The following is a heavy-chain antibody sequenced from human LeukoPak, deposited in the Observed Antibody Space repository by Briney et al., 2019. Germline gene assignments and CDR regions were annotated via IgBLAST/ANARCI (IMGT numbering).Heavy chain of an antibody. Sequence: PGGSLRLSCAASGFTFSSYGMHWVRQAPGKGLEWVAFIRYDGSNKYYADSVKGRFTISRDNSKNTLYLQMNSLRAEDTAVYYCAKVLVIPEYSSSSGFDYWGQGTLVTVSS. D-gene: IGHD6-6*01. CDR3: AKVLVIPEYSSSSGFDY. CDR2: IRYDGSNK. J-gene: IGHJ4*02. CDR1: GFTFSSYG. V-gene: IGHV3-30*02.